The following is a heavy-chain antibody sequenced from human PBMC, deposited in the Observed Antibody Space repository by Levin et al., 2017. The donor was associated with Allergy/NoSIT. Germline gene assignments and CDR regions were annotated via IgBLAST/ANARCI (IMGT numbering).Heavy chain of an antibody. CDR2: INTNTGNP. V-gene: IGHV7-4-1*02. Sequence: ASVKVSCKASGYTFTSYAMNWVRQAPGQGLEWMGWINTNTGNPTYAQGFTGRFVFSLDTSVSTAYLQISSLKAEDTAVYYCARRGPPGNIVATIDYFDYWGQGTLVTVSS. CDR3: ARRGPPGNIVATIDYFDY. CDR1: GYTFTSYA. D-gene: IGHD5-12*01. J-gene: IGHJ4*02.